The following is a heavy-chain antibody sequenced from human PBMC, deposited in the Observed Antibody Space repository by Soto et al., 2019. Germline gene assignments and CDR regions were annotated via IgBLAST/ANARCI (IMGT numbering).Heavy chain of an antibody. D-gene: IGHD2-15*01. CDR1: GFTFSSYG. J-gene: IGHJ4*02. V-gene: IGHV3-33*01. Sequence: GGSLRLSCAASGFTFSSYGMHWVRQAPGKGLEWVAVIWYDGSNKYYADSVKGRFTISRDNSKNTLYLQMNSLRAEDTAVYDCARDYCSGGSCYFDYWGQGTLVTVSS. CDR2: IWYDGSNK. CDR3: ARDYCSGGSCYFDY.